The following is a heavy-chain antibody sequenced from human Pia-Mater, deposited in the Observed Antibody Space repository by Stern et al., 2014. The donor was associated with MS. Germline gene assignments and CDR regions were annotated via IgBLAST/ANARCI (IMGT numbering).Heavy chain of an antibody. J-gene: IGHJ6*02. CDR3: ARDGRHTDNYGLDV. CDR1: GGTFNVYA. V-gene: IGHV1-69*01. CDR2: IIPIFGTA. D-gene: IGHD3-9*01. Sequence: VQLVQSGAEVKKPGPSVKVSCKASGGTFNVYAINWLRQAPGQGLEWMGGIIPIFGTANYAQKFQGRVTITADESTRTSSMQLSSLRYDDTAVYYCARDGRHTDNYGLDVWGQGTTVTVSS.